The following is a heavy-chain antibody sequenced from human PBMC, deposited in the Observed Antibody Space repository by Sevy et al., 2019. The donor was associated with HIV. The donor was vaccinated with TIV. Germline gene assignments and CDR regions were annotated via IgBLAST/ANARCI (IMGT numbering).Heavy chain of an antibody. Sequence: GGSLRLSCAASGFTFSRYWMSWVRQAPGKGLEWVANIKKDGSEKYYVDSVKGRFTISRDNAKNSLYLQMNSLRAEDTALYYCARDCISTNCLWGLDVWGQGTTVTVSS. D-gene: IGHD2-2*01. CDR1: GFTFSRYW. V-gene: IGHV3-7*03. J-gene: IGHJ6*02. CDR3: ARDCISTNCLWGLDV. CDR2: IKKDGSEK.